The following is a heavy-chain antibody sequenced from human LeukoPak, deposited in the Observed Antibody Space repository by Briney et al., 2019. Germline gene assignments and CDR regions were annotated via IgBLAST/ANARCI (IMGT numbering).Heavy chain of an antibody. CDR1: GYSFTSYW. V-gene: IGHV5-51*01. CDR3: ARHQGRAAGTTTTLNGFDP. Sequence: GESLKISCKGSGYSFTSYWIGWVRQMPGKGLEWMGIIYPGDSDTRYSPSFQGQVTISADKSISTAYLQWSSLQASDTAMYYCARHQGRAAGTTTTLNGFDPWGQGTLVTVSS. CDR2: IYPGDSDT. J-gene: IGHJ5*02. D-gene: IGHD6-13*01.